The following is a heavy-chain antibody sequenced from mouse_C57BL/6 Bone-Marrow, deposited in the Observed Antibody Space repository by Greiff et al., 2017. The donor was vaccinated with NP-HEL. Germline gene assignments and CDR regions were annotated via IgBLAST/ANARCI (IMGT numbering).Heavy chain of an antibody. CDR1: GFSFNTYA. Sequence: EVQLVESGGGLVQPKGSLQLSCAASGFSFNTYAMNWVRQAPGKGLEWVARIRSKSNNYATYYADSLKDRFTISRDDSESMLYLQMNNLKTEDTAMYYCVRQGYDGYYLDYWGQGTTLTVSS. CDR3: VRQGYDGYYLDY. CDR2: IRSKSNNYAT. V-gene: IGHV10-1*01. J-gene: IGHJ2*01. D-gene: IGHD2-3*01.